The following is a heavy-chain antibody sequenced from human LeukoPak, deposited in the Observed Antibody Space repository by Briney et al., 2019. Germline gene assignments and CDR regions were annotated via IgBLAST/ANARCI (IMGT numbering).Heavy chain of an antibody. J-gene: IGHJ4*02. CDR1: VFSFSSYC. D-gene: IGHD1-26*01. V-gene: IGHV3-74*01. CDR2: INEDGSTT. CDR3: VRDLGGRSGH. Sequence: GGSLRLSCAASVFSFSSYCMIWVRQAPWKGLVWVSRINEDGSTTNYADSVKGRSTIFRDNAKNALYLQMNSLRAEDTAVYYCVRDLGGRSGHWGQGTLVTVSS.